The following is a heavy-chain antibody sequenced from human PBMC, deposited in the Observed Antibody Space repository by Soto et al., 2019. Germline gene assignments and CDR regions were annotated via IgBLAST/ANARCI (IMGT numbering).Heavy chain of an antibody. V-gene: IGHV1-18*01. CDR2: ISAYNGNT. J-gene: IGHJ6*02. CDR1: GYTFTSYG. D-gene: IGHD2-2*01. Sequence: QVQLVQSGVEVKQPGASVKVSCKASGYTFTSYGITWVRQAPGQGLEWMGWISAYNGNTNYAQKFQGRVTMTTDTSTSTAYMELRSLRSDDTAVYYCARPDIIEVPGANHYYYGMDVWGQGTTVTVSS. CDR3: ARPDIIEVPGANHYYYGMDV.